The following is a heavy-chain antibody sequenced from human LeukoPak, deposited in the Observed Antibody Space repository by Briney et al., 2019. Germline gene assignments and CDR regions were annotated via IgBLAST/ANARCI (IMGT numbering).Heavy chain of an antibody. D-gene: IGHD5-12*01. CDR2: INPSGRT. V-gene: IGHV4-34*01. J-gene: IGHJ4*02. CDR3: ARLSGYHFDY. Sequence: SETLSLTCGVYSGSLSDKYWSWIRQPAGKGLEWIGEINPSGRTNYNPSLKSRVTMSIDTSKNQCSLKLSSVTAADTAVYYCARLSGYHFDYWGQGALVTVSS. CDR1: SGSLSDKY.